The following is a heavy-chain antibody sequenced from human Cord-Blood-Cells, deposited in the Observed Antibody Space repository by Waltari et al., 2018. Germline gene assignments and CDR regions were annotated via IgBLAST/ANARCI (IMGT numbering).Heavy chain of an antibody. Sequence: QVQLVQSGAEVKRPAASVKVSCTALGYTFTRSYMHWVRQAPGQGLEWMGIINPSGGSTSYAQKFQGRVTMTRDTSTSTVYMELSSLRSEDTAVYYCARSRDGYNFDYWGQGTLVTVSS. CDR1: GYTFTRSY. V-gene: IGHV1-46*01. CDR2: INPSGGST. D-gene: IGHD5-12*01. J-gene: IGHJ4*02. CDR3: ARSRDGYNFDY.